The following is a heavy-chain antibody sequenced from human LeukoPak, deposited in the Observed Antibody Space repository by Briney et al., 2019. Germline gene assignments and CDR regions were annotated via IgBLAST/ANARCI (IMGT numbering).Heavy chain of an antibody. J-gene: IGHJ6*02. V-gene: IGHV1-18*01. D-gene: IGHD2-2*01. Sequence: ASVKVSCKASGYTFTSYGISWVRQAPGQGLEWMGWISAYNGNTNYAQKLQGRVTMTTDTSTSTAYVELRSLRSDDTAVYYCARVVRYCSSTSCAIYYYGMDVWGQGTTVTVSS. CDR2: ISAYNGNT. CDR3: ARVVRYCSSTSCAIYYYGMDV. CDR1: GYTFTSYG.